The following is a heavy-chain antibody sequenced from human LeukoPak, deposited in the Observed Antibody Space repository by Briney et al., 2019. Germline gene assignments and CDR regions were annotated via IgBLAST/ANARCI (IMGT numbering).Heavy chain of an antibody. D-gene: IGHD1-26*01. V-gene: IGHV3-23*01. J-gene: IGHJ4*02. CDR2: LIENGATT. CDR3: VKDYQVGNSPAFGDY. Sequence: GGSLRLSCVGSGFTFSSYWMHWVRQGPGKGLEWVSGLIENGATTYYADSVKGRFTISRDNSRNTMYLQMNSLRAEDTAMYYCVKDYQVGNSPAFGDYWGQGTLVTVSS. CDR1: GFTFSSYW.